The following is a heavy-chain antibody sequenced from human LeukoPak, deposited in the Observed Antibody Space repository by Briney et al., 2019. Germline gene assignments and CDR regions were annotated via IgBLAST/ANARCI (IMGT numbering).Heavy chain of an antibody. CDR1: GFTFSSYA. J-gene: IGHJ3*01. V-gene: IGHV3-30*01. CDR3: ARDLRCLEWLLSF. D-gene: IGHD3-3*01. Sequence: SGGSLRLSCAASGFTFSSYAMHWVRQAPGRGLEWVAVISYDGSNKYYADSVKGRFTISRDNSKNTLYLQMNSLRAEDTAVYYCARDLRCLEWLLSFCGQRTMVTVSS. CDR2: ISYDGSNK.